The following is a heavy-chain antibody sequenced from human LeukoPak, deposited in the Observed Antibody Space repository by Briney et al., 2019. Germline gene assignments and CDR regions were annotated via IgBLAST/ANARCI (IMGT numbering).Heavy chain of an antibody. V-gene: IGHV3-66*01. CDR3: ARDGSNFYFDY. J-gene: IGHJ4*02. D-gene: IGHD5-24*01. CDR2: IYINAGTT. Sequence: GGSLRLSCAASGFIVSSNHMNWVRQTPGKGLEWVSIIYINAGTTHYADSVKGRFIISRDNSENTVYLQMNNLRADDSAAYYCARDGSNFYFDYWGQGALVTVSS. CDR1: GFIVSSNH.